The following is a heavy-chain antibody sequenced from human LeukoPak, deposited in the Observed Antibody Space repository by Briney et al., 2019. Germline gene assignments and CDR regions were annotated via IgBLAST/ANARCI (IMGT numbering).Heavy chain of an antibody. Sequence: GGSLRLSCAASGFTFSSYSMSWVRQAPGKGLDWVSVISGSGGRIYYADSVKGRFTISRDNSKNTLYLQMNSLRAEDTAVYYCARAAMVRGVDYFDYWGQGTLAIVSS. CDR2: ISGSGGRI. V-gene: IGHV3-23*01. CDR1: GFTFSSYS. J-gene: IGHJ4*02. CDR3: ARAAMVRGVDYFDY. D-gene: IGHD3-10*01.